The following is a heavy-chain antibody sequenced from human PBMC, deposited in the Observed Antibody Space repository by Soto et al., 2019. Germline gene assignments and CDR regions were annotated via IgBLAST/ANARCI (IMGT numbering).Heavy chain of an antibody. CDR3: SAYIPAAGTLGY. CDR2: IKNKAHGGTT. CDR1: GFSGLTFSNAW. J-gene: IGHJ4*02. D-gene: IGHD6-13*01. Sequence: GGSLRLSCTTSGFSGLTFSNAWLTWVRQVPGKGLEWVGRIKNKAHGGTTDYAAPVRGRFTVSRDDSKDTLYLQMNSLETEDTAVYYCSAYIPAAGTLGYWGQGTLVTV. V-gene: IGHV3-15*01.